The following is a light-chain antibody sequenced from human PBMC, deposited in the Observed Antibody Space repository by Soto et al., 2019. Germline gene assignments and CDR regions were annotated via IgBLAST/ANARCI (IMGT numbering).Light chain of an antibody. CDR2: DDS. J-gene: IGLJ2*01. V-gene: IGLV3-21*02. CDR1: NIASKS. CDR3: QVWDSTSDHVV. Sequence: SYELTQPPSVSVAPGQTARISCGGNNIASKSVQWYQQQPGQAPVLVVYDDSDRPSGIPERFSGSNSGNTATLTISRVEVGDEADYFCQVWDSTSDHVVFGGGTKVTVL.